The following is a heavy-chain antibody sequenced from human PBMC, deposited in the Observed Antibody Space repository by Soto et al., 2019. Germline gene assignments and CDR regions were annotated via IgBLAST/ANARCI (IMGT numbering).Heavy chain of an antibody. CDR2: MNPNSGNT. CDR3: ARLGKYYQSLDP. D-gene: IGHD2-2*01. J-gene: IGHJ5*02. CDR1: GYTFTSYD. V-gene: IGHV1-8*01. Sequence: ASVKVSCKASGYTFTSYDINWVRQATGQGFEYLGWMNPNSGNTGYVKKFQGRVTMTRDTSKSQFSLRLSSVTAADTAVYYCARLGKYYQSLDPWGPGTLVTVSS.